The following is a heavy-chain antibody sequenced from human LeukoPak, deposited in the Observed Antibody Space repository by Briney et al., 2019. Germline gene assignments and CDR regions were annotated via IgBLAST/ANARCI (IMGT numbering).Heavy chain of an antibody. Sequence: SETLSLTCDVYRGSFSGYFWSWIRQTPGKGLEWLGEMNDSGGTNYNPSLKSRVTISVAVSKNQYSLRLTSVTAADTAVYLCARDPFRSSFDPWGQGILVTVSS. CDR2: MNDSGGT. CDR1: RGSFSGYF. V-gene: IGHV4-34*01. CDR3: ARDPFRSSFDP. D-gene: IGHD6-13*01. J-gene: IGHJ5*02.